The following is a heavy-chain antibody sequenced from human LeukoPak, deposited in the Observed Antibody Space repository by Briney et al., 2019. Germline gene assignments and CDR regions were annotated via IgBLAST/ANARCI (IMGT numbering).Heavy chain of an antibody. V-gene: IGHV4-38-2*01. D-gene: IGHD2-15*01. Sequence: SETLSLTCAVSGYSISSGYYWGWIRQPPGKGLEWIGSIYHSGSTYYNPSLKSRATISVDTSKNQFSLKLSSVTAADTAVYYCARGVYCSGGSCYLLDYWGQGTLVTVSS. CDR3: ARGVYCSGGSCYLLDY. J-gene: IGHJ4*02. CDR1: GYSISSGYY. CDR2: IYHSGST.